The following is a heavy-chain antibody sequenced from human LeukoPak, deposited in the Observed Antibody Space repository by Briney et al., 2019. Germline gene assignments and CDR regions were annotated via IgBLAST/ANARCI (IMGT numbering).Heavy chain of an antibody. CDR3: ASTTYYYDSSGYSPTD. CDR1: GFTFSSYE. D-gene: IGHD3-22*01. Sequence: GGSLRLSCAASGFTFSSYEMNWVRQAPGKGLEWVSYISSSGSTIYYADSVKGRFTISRDNAKNSLYLQMNSLRAEDTAVYYCASTTYYYDSSGYSPTDWGQGTLVTVSS. J-gene: IGHJ4*02. CDR2: ISSSGSTI. V-gene: IGHV3-48*03.